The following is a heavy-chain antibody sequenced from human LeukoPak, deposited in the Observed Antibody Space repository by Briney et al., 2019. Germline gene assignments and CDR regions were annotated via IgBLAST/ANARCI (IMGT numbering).Heavy chain of an antibody. V-gene: IGHV3-23*01. D-gene: IGHD3-9*01. Sequence: GSLRLSCAASGFTFSSHAMTWVRQAPGKGLEWVSAIRGSGGSTYYADSVKGRFTISRDNSKNTLYLQMNSLRAEDTAVYYCARGMDYDILAGPPDYWGQGTLVTVSS. CDR3: ARGMDYDILAGPPDY. CDR1: GFTFSSHA. CDR2: IRGSGGST. J-gene: IGHJ4*02.